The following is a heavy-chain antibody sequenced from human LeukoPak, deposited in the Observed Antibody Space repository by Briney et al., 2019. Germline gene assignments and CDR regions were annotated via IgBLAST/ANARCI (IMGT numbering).Heavy chain of an antibody. V-gene: IGHV3-23*01. Sequence: PGGSLRLSCAASGFTFSSYAMSWVRQAPGKGLEWVSAISGSGGSTYYADSVKGRFTISRDNSKNTLYLQMNSLRAEDTAVYYCAKDFVEEYYDFWSGYETFYYFDYWGQGTLVTVSS. CDR3: AKDFVEEYYDFWSGYETFYYFDY. D-gene: IGHD3-3*01. CDR1: GFTFSSYA. J-gene: IGHJ4*02. CDR2: ISGSGGST.